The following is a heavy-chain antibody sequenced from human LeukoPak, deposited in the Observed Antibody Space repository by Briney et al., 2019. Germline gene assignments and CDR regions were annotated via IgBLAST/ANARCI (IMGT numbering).Heavy chain of an antibody. CDR2: IYSGGST. Sequence: GGSLRLSCAASGFTVSSNYMSWVRQAPGKGLEWVSVIYSGGSTYYADSVKGRFTISRDNSKNTLYLQMNSLRAEDTAVYYCARDRGLSGWYDGLCYYGMDVWGQGTTVTVSS. D-gene: IGHD6-13*01. J-gene: IGHJ6*02. V-gene: IGHV3-66*01. CDR3: ARDRGLSGWYDGLCYYGMDV. CDR1: GFTVSSNY.